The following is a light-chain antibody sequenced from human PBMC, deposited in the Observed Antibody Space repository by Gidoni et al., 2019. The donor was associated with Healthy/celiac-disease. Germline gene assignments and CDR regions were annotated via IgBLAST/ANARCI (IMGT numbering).Light chain of an antibody. Sequence: EIVLTQSTATLSLSPGERATLCCRASQSVSSYLAWYQQKPGQAHRLLIYDASNRATCIPARFSGSGSGTDFPLTIRRLEPEDFAVYYCQQRSNWPPITFGQGTRLEIK. CDR1: QSVSSY. J-gene: IGKJ5*01. V-gene: IGKV3-11*01. CDR2: DAS. CDR3: QQRSNWPPIT.